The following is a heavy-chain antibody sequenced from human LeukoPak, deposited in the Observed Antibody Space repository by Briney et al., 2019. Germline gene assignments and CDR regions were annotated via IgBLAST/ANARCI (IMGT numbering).Heavy chain of an antibody. V-gene: IGHV3-7*02. J-gene: IGHJ4*02. CDR3: ARGPPVVTRLYYFDY. Sequence: GGSLRLSCAASGFTFSSYWMSWVRQAPGKGLEWVANIKQDEGEKFYVDSVKGRFTISRDNAKKSLYLQMNSLRDEESAVYYCARGPPVVTRLYYFDYWGQGTLVTVSS. CDR2: IKQDEGEK. D-gene: IGHD4-23*01. CDR1: GFTFSSYW.